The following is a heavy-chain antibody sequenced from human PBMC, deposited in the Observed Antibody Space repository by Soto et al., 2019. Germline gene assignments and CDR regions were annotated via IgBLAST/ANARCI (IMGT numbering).Heavy chain of an antibody. CDR3: ARDCTSGDGAPFDY. D-gene: IGHD6-25*01. CDR1: GGTFSSSA. J-gene: IGHJ4*02. CDR2: IIPIFGTA. V-gene: IGHV1-69*13. Sequence: GASVKVSCKASGGTFSSSAISWVRQAPGQGLEWMGGIIPIFGTANYAQKFQGRVTITADESTSTAYMELSSLRSEDTAVYYFARDCTSGDGAPFDYRDKGTLVTGSP.